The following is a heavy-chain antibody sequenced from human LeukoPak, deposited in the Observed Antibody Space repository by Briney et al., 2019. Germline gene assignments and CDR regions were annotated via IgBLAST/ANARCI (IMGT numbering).Heavy chain of an antibody. D-gene: IGHD3-22*01. V-gene: IGHV4-61*01. J-gene: IGHJ4*02. CDR2: IYYSGST. CDR3: ARSSGNYYDSSGHDY. CDR1: GGSISSSSYY. Sequence: KSSETLSLTCTVSGGSISSSSYYWSWIRQPPGKGLEWIGYIYYSGSTNYNPSLKSRVTISVDTSKNQFSLKLSSVTAADTAVYYCARSSGNYYDSSGHDYWGQGTLVTVSS.